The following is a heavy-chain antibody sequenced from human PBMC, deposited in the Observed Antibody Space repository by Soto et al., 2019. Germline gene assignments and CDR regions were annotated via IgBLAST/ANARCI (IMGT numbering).Heavy chain of an antibody. CDR1: GGSISSYY. J-gene: IGHJ3*02. D-gene: IGHD3-3*01. Sequence: QVQLQESGPGLVKPSETLSLTCTVSGGSISSYYWSWIRQPPGKGLEWIGYIYYSGSTNYNPSLKSRVTISVDTSKNQFSLKLSSVTAADTAVYYCARLRFLEWLPNAFDIWGPGTMVTVSS. CDR3: ARLRFLEWLPNAFDI. CDR2: IYYSGST. V-gene: IGHV4-59*01.